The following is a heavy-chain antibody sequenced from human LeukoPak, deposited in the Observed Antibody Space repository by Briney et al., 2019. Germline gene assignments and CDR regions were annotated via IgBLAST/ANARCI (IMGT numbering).Heavy chain of an antibody. CDR3: ANKYSSGWYGVVDY. CDR2: ISGSGGST. CDR1: GFTFSSYS. D-gene: IGHD6-19*01. V-gene: IGHV3-23*01. Sequence: PGGSLRLSCAASGFTFSSYSMNWVRQAPGKGLEWVSAISGSGGSTYYADSVKGRFTISRDNSKNTLYLQMNSLRAEDTAVYYCANKYSSGWYGVVDYWGQGTLVTVSS. J-gene: IGHJ4*02.